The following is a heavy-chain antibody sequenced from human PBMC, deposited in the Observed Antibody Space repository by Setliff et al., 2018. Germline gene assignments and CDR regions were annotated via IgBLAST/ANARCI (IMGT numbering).Heavy chain of an antibody. CDR3: ARVSGFLYMDV. J-gene: IGHJ6*03. V-gene: IGHV4-4*02. CDR1: GESIRSNNW. Sequence: SETLSLTCTVSGESIRSNNWWNWVRQPPGKGLEWIGDIYQSGTTNYHPSLRSRVTISVDTSKNQFSLNLSSVTAADTAIYYCARVSGFLYMDVWGKGTTVTVSS. D-gene: IGHD1-26*01. CDR2: IYQSGTT.